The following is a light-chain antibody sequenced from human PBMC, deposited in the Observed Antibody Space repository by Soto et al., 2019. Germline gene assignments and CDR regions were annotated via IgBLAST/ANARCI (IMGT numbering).Light chain of an antibody. J-gene: IGKJ5*01. CDR1: QSISSF. V-gene: IGKV3-11*01. CDR3: QQRSNWPSSIT. CDR2: DTS. Sequence: IILTQSPATLSLSPGERATLSCRASQSISSFSAWYQQKPGQAPRLLIYDTSIRATGVPARFSGSGSGTDFTLTISSLEADDFAVYYCQQRSNWPSSITFGQGTRLEI.